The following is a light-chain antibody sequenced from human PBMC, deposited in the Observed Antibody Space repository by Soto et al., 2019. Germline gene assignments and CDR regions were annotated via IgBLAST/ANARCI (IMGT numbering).Light chain of an antibody. CDR2: GAS. J-gene: IGKJ5*01. CDR1: QSVSSN. V-gene: IGKV3-15*01. CDR3: QQYNQGIT. Sequence: EIVMTQSPATLSVSPGERATLSFRASQSVSSNLAWYQQKPGQAPRLFLYGASTRATGIPARFSGSGSGTQFTLTISSLQSEDFAVYYCQQYNQGITFGQGTRLEIK.